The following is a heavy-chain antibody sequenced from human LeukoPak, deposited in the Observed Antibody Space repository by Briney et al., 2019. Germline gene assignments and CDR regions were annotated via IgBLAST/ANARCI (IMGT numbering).Heavy chain of an antibody. CDR3: AREGLELPDGGDY. CDR1: GYTFTGYY. Sequence: AASVKVSCKASGYTFTGYYMHWVRQAPGQGLEWMGWINPNSGGTNYAQKFQGRVTMTRDTSISTAYMELSRLRSDDTAVYYCAREGLELPDGGDYWGQGTLVTVSS. J-gene: IGHJ4*02. CDR2: INPNSGGT. D-gene: IGHD1-7*01. V-gene: IGHV1-2*02.